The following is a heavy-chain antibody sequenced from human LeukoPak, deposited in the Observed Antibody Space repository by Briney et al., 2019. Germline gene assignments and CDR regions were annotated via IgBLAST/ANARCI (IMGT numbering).Heavy chain of an antibody. J-gene: IGHJ4*02. V-gene: IGHV4-59*08. CDR2: IYYSGNT. CDR3: ARQIDFWSGHVDY. CDR1: GGSISGSY. Sequence: SETLSLTCTVSGGSISGSYWSWIRQPPGEGLEWIGYIYYSGNTNYNPSPKSRVTISMDTSKNQFSLKLKSVTAADTAVYYCARQIDFWSGHVDYWGQGTLVTVSS. D-gene: IGHD3-3*01.